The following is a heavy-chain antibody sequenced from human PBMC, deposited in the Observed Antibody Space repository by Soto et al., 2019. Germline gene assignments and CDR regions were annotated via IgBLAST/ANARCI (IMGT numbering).Heavy chain of an antibody. J-gene: IGHJ4*02. Sequence: PSETLSLTCTVSGGSISSSSYYWGWIRQPPGKGLEWIGRIYYSGSTYYNPSLKSRVTISVDTSKNQFSLKLSSVTAADTAVYYCAGTYYYDSSGYYYGLGIFDYWGQGTLVTVSS. V-gene: IGHV4-39*01. D-gene: IGHD3-22*01. CDR3: AGTYYYDSSGYYYGLGIFDY. CDR1: GGSISSSSYY. CDR2: IYYSGST.